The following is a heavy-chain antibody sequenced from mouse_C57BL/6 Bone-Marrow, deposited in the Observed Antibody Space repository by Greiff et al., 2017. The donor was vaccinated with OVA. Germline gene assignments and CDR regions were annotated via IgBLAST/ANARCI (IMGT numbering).Heavy chain of an antibody. CDR1: GFTFSSYA. V-gene: IGHV5-4*01. J-gene: IGHJ4*01. CDR2: ISDGGSYT. CDR3: ARDRAVITTVDAMDY. Sequence: EVQGVESGGGLVKPGGSLKLSCAASGFTFSSYAMSWVRQTPEKRLEWVATISDGGSYTYYPDNVKGRFTISRDNAKNNLYLQMSHLKSEDTAMYYCARDRAVITTVDAMDYWGQGTSVTVSS. D-gene: IGHD1-1*01.